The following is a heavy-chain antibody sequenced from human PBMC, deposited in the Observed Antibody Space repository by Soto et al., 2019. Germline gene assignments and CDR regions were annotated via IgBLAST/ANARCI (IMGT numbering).Heavy chain of an antibody. Sequence: LSLTCTVSGGSISSSSYYWGWIRQPPGKGLEWIGSIYYSGSTYYNPSLKSRVTISVDTSKNQFSLKLSSVTAADTAVYYCANLVDTAVVHWGQGTLVTVSS. CDR2: IYYSGST. D-gene: IGHD5-18*01. CDR1: GGSISSSSYY. V-gene: IGHV4-39*01. CDR3: ANLVDTAVVH. J-gene: IGHJ4*02.